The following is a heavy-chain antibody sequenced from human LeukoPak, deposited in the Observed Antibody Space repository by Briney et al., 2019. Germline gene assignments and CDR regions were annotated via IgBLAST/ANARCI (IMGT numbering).Heavy chain of an antibody. CDR3: ARSLRGNYIDY. Sequence: GASVKVSCTASGYTFPNYDISWVRQATGQGLEWMGWMNPNNGNTGYAQKFQGRVTMTRDTSISTAYMELSSLRSEDTAVYYCARSLRGNYIDYWGQGTLVTVSS. CDR1: GYTFPNYD. D-gene: IGHD1-26*01. CDR2: MNPNNGNT. V-gene: IGHV1-8*01. J-gene: IGHJ4*02.